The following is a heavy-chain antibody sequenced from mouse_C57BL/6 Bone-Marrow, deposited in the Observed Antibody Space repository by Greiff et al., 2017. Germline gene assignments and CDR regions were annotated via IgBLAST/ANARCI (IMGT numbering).Heavy chain of an antibody. CDR2: INPNNGGT. CDR3: ARGWLLGYWYFDV. V-gene: IGHV1-18*01. D-gene: IGHD2-3*01. CDR1: GYTFTDYN. J-gene: IGHJ1*03. Sequence: VQLQQPGPELVKPGASVKIPCKASGYTFTDYNMDWVKQSHGKSLEWIGDINPNNGGTIYNQKFKGKATLTVDKSSSTAYMELRSLTSEDTAVYYCARGWLLGYWYFDVWGTGTTVTVSS.